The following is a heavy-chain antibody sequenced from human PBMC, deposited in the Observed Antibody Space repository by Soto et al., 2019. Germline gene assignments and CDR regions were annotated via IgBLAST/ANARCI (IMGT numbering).Heavy chain of an antibody. J-gene: IGHJ4*02. V-gene: IGHV4-34*01. CDR1: GGSFSGYY. CDR3: ARGGLMVYAVFDY. D-gene: IGHD2-8*01. CDR2: INHSGST. Sequence: QVQLQQWGAGLLKPSETLSLTCAVYGGSFSGYYWSWIRQPPGKGLEWIGEINHSGSTKYNPSLKSRVTISGDTSKNQFSLRLSSVTAAATALYYCARGGLMVYAVFDYWGQGTLVTVSS.